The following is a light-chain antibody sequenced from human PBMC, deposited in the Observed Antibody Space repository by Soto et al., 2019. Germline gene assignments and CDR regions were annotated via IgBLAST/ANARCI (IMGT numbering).Light chain of an antibody. Sequence: SVLTQPASVSGSLGQSITISCTGTSSDIGGYKYVSWYQQHPGKAPKLIIFEVSNRPSGVSDRFSGSNSGNTASLTISGLQAEDEADYYCTSYSRYRVLVFGGGTKVTV. CDR2: EVS. CDR3: TSYSRYRVLV. V-gene: IGLV2-14*01. CDR1: SSDIGGYKY. J-gene: IGLJ3*02.